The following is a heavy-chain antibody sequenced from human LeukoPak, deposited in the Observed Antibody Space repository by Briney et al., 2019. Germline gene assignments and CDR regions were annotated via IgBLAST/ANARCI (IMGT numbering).Heavy chain of an antibody. CDR2: IYYIGST. Sequence: SQTLSLTWTVSGGSISNYWTWIPQPPGKGLEWIGYIYYIGSTNYNPSLKSRVTISVDTSKNQFSLKLSSVTAADTAVYYCGRHRPQYGGPLDSWGQGTLVTVSS. CDR1: GGSISNY. CDR3: GRHRPQYGGPLDS. V-gene: IGHV4-59*08. J-gene: IGHJ4*02. D-gene: IGHD4-23*01.